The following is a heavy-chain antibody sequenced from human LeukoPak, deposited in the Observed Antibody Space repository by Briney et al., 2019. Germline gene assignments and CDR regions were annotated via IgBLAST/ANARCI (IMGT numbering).Heavy chain of an antibody. Sequence: GASVKVSYKASGYTFTRYYMHWVRQAPGQGLEWMGIINPRGGITRYAQKFQGRVTMSRATSTSTGYMELSSLRSEETGVYCCARVGYDILTGYPPHYYFYGRDVWGQGTTVTLSS. J-gene: IGHJ6*02. CDR2: INPRGGIT. D-gene: IGHD3-9*01. CDR1: GYTFTRYY. V-gene: IGHV1-46*01. CDR3: ARVGYDILTGYPPHYYFYGRDV.